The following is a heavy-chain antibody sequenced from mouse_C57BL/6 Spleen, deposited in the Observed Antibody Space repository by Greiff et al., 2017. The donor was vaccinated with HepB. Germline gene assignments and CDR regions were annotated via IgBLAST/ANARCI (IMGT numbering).Heavy chain of an antibody. V-gene: IGHV5-4*01. CDR2: ISDGGSYT. CDR3: ARSLYYYGSSYDFDY. J-gene: IGHJ2*01. Sequence: EVQLQESGGGLVKPGGSLKLSCAASGFTFSSYAMSWVRQTPEKRLEWVATISDGGSYTYYPDNVKGRFTISRDNAKNNLYLQMSHLKSEDTAMYYCARSLYYYGSSYDFDYWGQGTTLTVSS. CDR1: GFTFSSYA. D-gene: IGHD1-1*01.